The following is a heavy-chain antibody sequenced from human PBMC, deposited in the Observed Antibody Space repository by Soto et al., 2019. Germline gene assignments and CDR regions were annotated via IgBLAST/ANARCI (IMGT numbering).Heavy chain of an antibody. J-gene: IGHJ6*03. Sequence: PSETLSLTCAVYGGSFSGYYWSWIRQPPGKGLGWIGEINHSGSTNYNPSLKSRVTISVDTSKNQFSLKLSSVTAADTAVYYCARKEVGYLTDYYYYMDVWGKGTTVT. D-gene: IGHD5-12*01. CDR2: INHSGST. V-gene: IGHV4-34*01. CDR1: GGSFSGYY. CDR3: ARKEVGYLTDYYYYMDV.